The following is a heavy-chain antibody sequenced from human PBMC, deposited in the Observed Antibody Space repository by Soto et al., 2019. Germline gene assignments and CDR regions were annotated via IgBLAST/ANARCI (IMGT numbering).Heavy chain of an antibody. CDR1: GGSISSYY. CDR2: IYYSGST. J-gene: IGHJ4*02. Sequence: NPSETLSLTCTVSGGSISSYYWSWIRQPPGKGLEWIGYIYYSGSTNYNPSLKSRVTISVDTSKNQFSLKLSSVTAADTAVYYCARAYSSSSSGDYWGQGTLVTVSS. V-gene: IGHV4-59*01. CDR3: ARAYSSSSSGDY. D-gene: IGHD6-6*01.